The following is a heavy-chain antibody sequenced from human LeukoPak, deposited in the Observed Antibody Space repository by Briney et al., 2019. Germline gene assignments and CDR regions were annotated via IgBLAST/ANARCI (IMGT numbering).Heavy chain of an antibody. CDR2: IYYSWST. V-gene: IGHV4-39*01. D-gene: IGHD2/OR15-2a*01. Sequence: SATLSLTCTVSGGSISSSSYYWGWIRQPPGKGLEWIGSIYYSWSTYYYPSLKSRVTISVDTSKNQFSLKLSSVTAADTAVYYCARRNRDHNWFDPWGQGTLVTVSS. CDR3: ARRNRDHNWFDP. J-gene: IGHJ5*02. CDR1: GGSISSSSYY.